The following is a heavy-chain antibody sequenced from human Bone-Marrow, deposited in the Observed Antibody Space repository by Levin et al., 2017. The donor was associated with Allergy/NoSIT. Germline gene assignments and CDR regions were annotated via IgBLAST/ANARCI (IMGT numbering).Heavy chain of an antibody. J-gene: IGHJ4*02. CDR1: GYTFRNFG. D-gene: IGHD6-19*01. Sequence: GESLKISCKTSGYTFRNFGISWVRQAPGQGLEWMGWISPYNHKIDYKEDFQGRVTMTTDTSTGTAHLELKSLKSDDTAVYYCARDFHPLLAVAGFFAYWGQGTLVTVSS. V-gene: IGHV1-18*01. CDR2: ISPYNHKI. CDR3: ARDFHPLLAVAGFFAY.